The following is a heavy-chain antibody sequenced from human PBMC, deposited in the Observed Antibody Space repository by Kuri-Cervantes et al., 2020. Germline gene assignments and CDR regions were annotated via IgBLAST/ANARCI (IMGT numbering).Heavy chain of an antibody. J-gene: IGHJ3*02. D-gene: IGHD2-2*01. V-gene: IGHV4-59*01. CDR1: GGSISSYY. CDR3: ARPPYCSSTSCSAFDI. CDR2: IYYSGST. Sequence: SETLSLTCTVSGGSISSYYWSWIRQPPGKGLEWIGYIYYSGSTNYNPSLKSRVTISVDTSKNQFSLKLSSVTAADTAVYYCARPPYCSSTSCSAFDIWGQGTMVTVSS.